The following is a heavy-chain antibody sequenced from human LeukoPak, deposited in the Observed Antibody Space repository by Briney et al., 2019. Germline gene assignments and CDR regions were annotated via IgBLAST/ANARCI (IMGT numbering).Heavy chain of an antibody. V-gene: IGHV1-46*01. J-gene: IGHJ4*02. CDR3: ARDARHTYDFWSGYLFDY. Sequence: ASVKVSCKASGYTFTSYYMHWVRQAPGQGLEWMGIINPSGGSTSYAQKFQGRVTMTRDTSTSTVYMELSSLRSEDTAVYYCARDARHTYDFWSGYLFDYWGQGTLVTVSS. CDR1: GYTFTSYY. D-gene: IGHD3-3*01. CDR2: INPSGGST.